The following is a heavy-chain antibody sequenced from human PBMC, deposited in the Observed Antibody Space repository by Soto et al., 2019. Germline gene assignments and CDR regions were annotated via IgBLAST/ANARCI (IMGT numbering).Heavy chain of an antibody. CDR3: ARGRYGMDV. CDR2: IWSDGSNK. CDR1: GFSFSSYG. Sequence: QVQLVESGGGVVQPGRSLRLSCEASGFSFSSYGMHWVRQAPGKGLEWVALIWSDGSNKYYADSVKGRFTISRDNSKNTLYLQMNSLRAEDTAVYYCARGRYGMDVWGQGTTFTVSS. V-gene: IGHV3-33*01. J-gene: IGHJ6*02.